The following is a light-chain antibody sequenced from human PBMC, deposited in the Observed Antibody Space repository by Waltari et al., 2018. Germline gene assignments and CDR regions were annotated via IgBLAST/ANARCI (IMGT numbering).Light chain of an antibody. CDR3: QQSYSTWT. V-gene: IGKV1-39*01. Sequence: ITCRASQTISDYLNWYQQKPGEAPRLLIYAASSLHSGVPSRFSGSGSGTDFTLTISSLQHEDIATYYCQQSYSTWTFGQGTKVEIK. CDR1: QTISDY. CDR2: AAS. J-gene: IGKJ1*01.